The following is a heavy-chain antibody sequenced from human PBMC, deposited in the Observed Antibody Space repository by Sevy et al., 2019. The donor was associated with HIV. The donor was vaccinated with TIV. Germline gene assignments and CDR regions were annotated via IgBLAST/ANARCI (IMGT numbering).Heavy chain of an antibody. V-gene: IGHV3-33*01. CDR2: MWFDGSNT. D-gene: IGHD4-17*01. J-gene: IGHJ4*02. Sequence: GGSLRLSCAASGFTFSTYGMHWVRQAPGKGLEWVAVMWFDGSNTYYADSVKGRFPISRDIAKNTLHLQMNSLRAEDTAGYYCARDLEFYDYGDYGPAFMPDYWGQGTLVTVSS. CDR3: ARDLEFYDYGDYGPAFMPDY. CDR1: GFTFSTYG.